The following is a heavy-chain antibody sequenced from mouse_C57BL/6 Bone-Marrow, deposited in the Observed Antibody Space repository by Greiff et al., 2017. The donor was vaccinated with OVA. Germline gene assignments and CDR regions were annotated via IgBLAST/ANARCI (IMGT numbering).Heavy chain of an antibody. CDR1: GYTFTSYW. Sequence: QVQLQQPGTELVKPGASVKLSCKASGYTFTSYWLHWVKQRPGQGLEWIGNINPSNGGTNYNEKFKSKATLTVDKSSSTAYMQLSSLTSEDSAVYYCARSSNYDWYFDVWGTGTTVTVSS. V-gene: IGHV1-53*01. D-gene: IGHD2-5*01. CDR2: INPSNGGT. J-gene: IGHJ1*03. CDR3: ARSSNYDWYFDV.